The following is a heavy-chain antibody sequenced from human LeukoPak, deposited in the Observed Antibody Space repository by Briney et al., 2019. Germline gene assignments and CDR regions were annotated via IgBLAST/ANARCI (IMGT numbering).Heavy chain of an antibody. CDR3: AALGTGFFNY. D-gene: IGHD2-8*02. Sequence: GRSLRLSCADSGITFNYAWMTCVRQATGKELEWYALIKSKADGGTTEYVAPVKGRFTISRDDSQNMLYLQMNSLNTEDSAVYYCAALGTGFFNYWGQGTLVTVSS. J-gene: IGHJ4*02. CDR1: GITFNYAW. V-gene: IGHV3-15*01. CDR2: IKSKADGGTT.